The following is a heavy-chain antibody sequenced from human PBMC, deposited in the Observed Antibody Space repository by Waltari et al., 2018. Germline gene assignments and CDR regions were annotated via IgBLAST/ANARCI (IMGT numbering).Heavy chain of an antibody. Sequence: QVQLVESGVGVVQPGMSLRLSGSASGCRFSLSAMHWVRQAPGKWVDWVENTWYDGNTKNYPESLKCLSTASRANSQTRLFVQRDRLDFEDTVVYYWAGGGADNQYYLYICGRGTIVNVS. V-gene: IGHV3-33*01. CDR1: GCRFSLSA. CDR2: TWYDGNTK. J-gene: IGHJ3*02. CDR3: AGGGADNQYYLYI. D-gene: IGHD3-16*01.